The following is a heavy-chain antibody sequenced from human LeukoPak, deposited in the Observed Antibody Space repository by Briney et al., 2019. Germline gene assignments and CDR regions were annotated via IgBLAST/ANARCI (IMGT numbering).Heavy chain of an antibody. CDR3: ATDTITGTWAFDI. Sequence: GASVKVSCKVSGYTLTELSMHWVRQAPGKGLEEMVGLDPEGGDTIYAQKFKGRVTMTEDTSTDTAYMELSSLRSEDTAVYYCATDTITGTWAFDIWGQGTMVTVSS. D-gene: IGHD1-20*01. CDR2: LDPEGGDT. CDR1: GYTLTELS. V-gene: IGHV1-24*01. J-gene: IGHJ3*02.